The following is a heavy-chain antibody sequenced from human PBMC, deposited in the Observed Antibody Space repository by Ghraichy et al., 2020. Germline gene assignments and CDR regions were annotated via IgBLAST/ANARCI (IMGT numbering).Heavy chain of an antibody. CDR1: GFTFSSYA. D-gene: IGHD2-15*01. CDR3: AISTGYCSGGSWYSLAPIDY. Sequence: GGSLRLSCAASGFTFSSYAMSWVRQAPGKGLEWVSAISGSGGSTYYADSVKGRFTISRDNSKNTLYLQMNSLRAEDTAVYYCAISTGYCSGGSWYSLAPIDYWGQGTLVTVSS. V-gene: IGHV3-23*01. CDR2: ISGSGGST. J-gene: IGHJ4*02.